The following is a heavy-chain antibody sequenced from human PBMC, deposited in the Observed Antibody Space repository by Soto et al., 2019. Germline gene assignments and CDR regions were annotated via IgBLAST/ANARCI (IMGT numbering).Heavy chain of an antibody. Sequence: SDTLSLTCAVSGYSISSSNWWGWIRQPPGKGLEWIGYIYYSGSTYYNPSLKSRVTMSVDTSKNQFSLKLSSVTAVDTAVYYCARSGHYYDSSGPRTYYFDYWGQGTLVTVSS. CDR2: IYYSGST. D-gene: IGHD3-22*01. V-gene: IGHV4-28*01. CDR1: GYSISSSNW. J-gene: IGHJ4*02. CDR3: ARSGHYYDSSGPRTYYFDY.